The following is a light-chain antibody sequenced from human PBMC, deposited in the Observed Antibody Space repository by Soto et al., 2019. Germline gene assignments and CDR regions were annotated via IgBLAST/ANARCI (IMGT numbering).Light chain of an antibody. CDR1: QSLLYNVNNKNY. V-gene: IGKV4-1*01. J-gene: IGKJ1*01. CDR2: WAS. Sequence: DIVMTQSPDSLAVSLGERATIKCKSSQSLLYNVNNKNYLGWYQQKAGQPPKLLLYWASYRESGVPDRFSGSGSGTDFALTISSLQAEDVAVYYCQQYFDTPWTFGQGTKVEIK. CDR3: QQYFDTPWT.